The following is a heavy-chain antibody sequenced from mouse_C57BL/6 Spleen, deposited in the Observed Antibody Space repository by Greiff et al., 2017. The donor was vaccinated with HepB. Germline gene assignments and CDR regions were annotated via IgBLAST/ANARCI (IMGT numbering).Heavy chain of an antibody. V-gene: IGHV5-17*01. D-gene: IGHD1-1*01. Sequence: EVMLVESGGGLVKPGGSLKLSCAASGFTFSDYGMHWVRQAPEKGLEWVAYISSGSSTIYYADTVKGRFTISRDNAKNTLFLQMTSLRSEDTAMYYCARPSTVHYAMDYWGQGTSVTVSS. CDR3: ARPSTVHYAMDY. J-gene: IGHJ4*01. CDR2: ISSGSSTI. CDR1: GFTFSDYG.